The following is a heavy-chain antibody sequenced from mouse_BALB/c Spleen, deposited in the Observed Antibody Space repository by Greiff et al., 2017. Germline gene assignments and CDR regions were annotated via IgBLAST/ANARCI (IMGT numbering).Heavy chain of an antibody. J-gene: IGHJ4*01. D-gene: IGHD2-3*01. Sequence: QVQLQQSGAELVRPGTSVKISCKASGYTFTNYWLGWVKQRPGHGLEWIGDIYPGGGYTNYNEKFKGKATLTADTSSSTAYMQLSSLTSEDSAVYFCARSHDSYTLYTYALDYWGQGTSVTVSS. CDR3: ARSHDSYTLYTYALDY. CDR1: GYTFTNYW. V-gene: IGHV1-63*02. CDR2: IYPGGGYT.